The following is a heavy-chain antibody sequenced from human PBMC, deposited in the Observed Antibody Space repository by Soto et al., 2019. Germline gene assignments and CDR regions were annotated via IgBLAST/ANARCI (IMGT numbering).Heavy chain of an antibody. CDR1: GGSFSCYY. D-gene: IGHD3-22*01. Sequence: PSETLSLTCAVYGGSFSCYYWSWIRQPPGKGLEWIGEINHSGSTNYNPSLKSRVTISVDTSKNQFSLKLSSVTAADTAVYYCARVGYYYDSSGYWPYYYYGMDVWGQGTTVTVSS. CDR2: INHSGST. V-gene: IGHV4-34*01. CDR3: ARVGYYYDSSGYWPYYYYGMDV. J-gene: IGHJ6*02.